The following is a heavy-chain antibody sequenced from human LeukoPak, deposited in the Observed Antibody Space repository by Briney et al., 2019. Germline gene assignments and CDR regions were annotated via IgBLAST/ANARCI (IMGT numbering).Heavy chain of an antibody. V-gene: IGHV3-23*01. J-gene: IGHJ5*02. CDR1: GFTFNSFA. CDR3: AKLESRRQIVRIIDH. CDR2: ISGTGNKT. D-gene: IGHD6-6*01. Sequence: PGGSLRLSCAVSGFTFNSFAMAWVRQAPGKGLEWVSAISGTGNKTYYVASVKGRFTISRDNSKNTFYVQMNSLRAEDTAVYYCAKLESRRQIVRIIDHWGQGTLVTVSS.